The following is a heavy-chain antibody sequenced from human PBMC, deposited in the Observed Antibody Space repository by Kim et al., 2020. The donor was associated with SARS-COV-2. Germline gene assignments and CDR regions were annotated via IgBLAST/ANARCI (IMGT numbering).Heavy chain of an antibody. Sequence: GGSLRLSCAASGFTFSSHWMHWVRQAPGKGLVWVSCINSDGSGTKYADSVTGRFTISRDSAKNTLYLQMNSLRAEDTAVYYCARGGGRIVVADSWGQGTLVTVSS. J-gene: IGHJ4*02. CDR1: GFTFSSHW. CDR3: ARGGGRIVVADS. V-gene: IGHV3-74*03. CDR2: INSDGSGT. D-gene: IGHD6-19*01.